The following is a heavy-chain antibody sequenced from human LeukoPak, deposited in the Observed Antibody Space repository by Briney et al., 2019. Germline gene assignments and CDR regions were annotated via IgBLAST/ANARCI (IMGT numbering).Heavy chain of an antibody. CDR2: ISSSRSYI. CDR1: GFTFSSYS. CDR3: ARVYGAGAFDY. D-gene: IGHD3-10*02. J-gene: IGHJ4*02. Sequence: GGSLRLSCAASGFTFSSYSMNWVRQAPGKELEWVSSISSSRSYIYYADSVKGRFTISRDNAKNSLYLQMNSLRAEDTAVYYCARVYGAGAFDYWGQGTLVTVSS. V-gene: IGHV3-21*01.